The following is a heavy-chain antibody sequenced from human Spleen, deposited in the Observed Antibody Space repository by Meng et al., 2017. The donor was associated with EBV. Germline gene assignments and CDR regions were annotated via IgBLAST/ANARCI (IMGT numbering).Heavy chain of an antibody. J-gene: IGHJ5*02. D-gene: IGHD4-17*01. CDR2: MYYSGST. V-gene: IGHV4-39*01. CDR1: GDSISSSPDY. Sequence: LQWQGAGPGLVKPPETLSPTCTVSGDSISSSPDYWGWIRQSAGKGLEWIGSMYYSGSTFYNPSLKSRVTIFVDTTKNQFSLKVNSVTAADTALYYCARHDHSDFGDPNWFDPWGQGTLVTVSS. CDR3: ARHDHSDFGDPNWFDP.